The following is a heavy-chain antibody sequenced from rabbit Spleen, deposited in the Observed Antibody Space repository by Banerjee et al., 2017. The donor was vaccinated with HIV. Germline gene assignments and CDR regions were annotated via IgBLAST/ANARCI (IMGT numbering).Heavy chain of an antibody. J-gene: IGHJ6*01. CDR3: ARDSSSSFSSYGMDL. V-gene: IGHV1S40*01. CDR1: GVSFSYSSY. D-gene: IGHD1-1*01. CDR2: IDAGSSGFT. Sequence: QSLEESGGDLVKPGASLTLTCTASGVSFSYSSYMCWVRQAPGKGLEWIACIDAGSSGFTYFATWAKGRFTISKASSTAVTLQMTRLTAADTATYFCARDSSSSFSSYGMDLWGPGTLVTDS.